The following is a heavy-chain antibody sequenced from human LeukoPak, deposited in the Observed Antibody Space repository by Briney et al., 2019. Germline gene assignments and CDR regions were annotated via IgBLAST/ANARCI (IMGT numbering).Heavy chain of an antibody. Sequence: GGSLRLSCAASGFTFSSYWMSWVRQAPGKGLEWVANIKQDGSEKYYVDSVKGRFTISRDNAKNSLYLQMNSLRAEDTAVYYCARDGWLGIAAADDLDYWGQGTLVTVSS. CDR1: GFTFSSYW. J-gene: IGHJ4*02. V-gene: IGHV3-7*01. CDR2: IKQDGSEK. D-gene: IGHD6-13*01. CDR3: ARDGWLGIAAADDLDY.